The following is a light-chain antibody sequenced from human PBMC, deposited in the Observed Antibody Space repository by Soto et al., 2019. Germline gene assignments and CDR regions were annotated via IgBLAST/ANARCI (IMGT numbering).Light chain of an antibody. CDR3: QQYGRSPRFT. J-gene: IGKJ3*01. V-gene: IGKV3-20*01. CDR2: GAS. Sequence: EIVWTQSPGTLSLSPGERATLSCRASQSVSSSYLAWYQQKPGQAPRLLIYGASSRATGIPDRFSGSGSGTDFALTISRLEPEDFAVYYCQQYGRSPRFTFGPGTKVDIK. CDR1: QSVSSSY.